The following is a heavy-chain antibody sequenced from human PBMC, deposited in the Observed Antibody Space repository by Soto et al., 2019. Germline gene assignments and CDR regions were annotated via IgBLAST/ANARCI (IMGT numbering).Heavy chain of an antibody. Sequence: EVQLLESGGGLVQPGGSLRLSCAASGFTFSSYAMSWVRQAPGKWLEWVSGISGSRGSTYYADSVKGRFTISRDNSKNTLYLQMDSLRAEDTAVYYCATRGEVLGYFQHWGQGTLVTVSS. V-gene: IGHV3-23*01. CDR1: GFTFSSYA. CDR2: ISGSRGST. J-gene: IGHJ1*01. CDR3: ATRGEVLGYFQH. D-gene: IGHD1-26*01.